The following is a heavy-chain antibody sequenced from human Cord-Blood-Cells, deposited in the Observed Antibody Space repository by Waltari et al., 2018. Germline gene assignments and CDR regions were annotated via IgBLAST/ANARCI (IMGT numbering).Heavy chain of an antibody. CDR1: GFTFSSYA. Sequence: EVQLVETGGGLVPPGGSLSLPCAAAGFTFSSYAMSWVSKAPGKGLEGVSAISGSGGSTSYADSVKGRFTRFRENSKNTLYLQMNSLSAEDSAVYYFAKDSAGAADYWGQGTLVTVSS. V-gene: IGHV3-23*04. CDR2: ISGSGGST. J-gene: IGHJ4*02. CDR3: AKDSAGAADY. D-gene: IGHD1-26*01.